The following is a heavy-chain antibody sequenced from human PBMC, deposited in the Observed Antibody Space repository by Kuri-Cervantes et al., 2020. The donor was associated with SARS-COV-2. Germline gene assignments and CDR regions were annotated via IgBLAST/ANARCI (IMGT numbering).Heavy chain of an antibody. J-gene: IGHJ4*02. CDR3: AADVPDFHPQMDY. Sequence: GASLKISCAASGFTFSSAWMSWVRQAPGKGLEWVGRVRADGTTEFASPVKGRFTISRDASQTTLYLQMDSLQSEDTGVYLCAADVPDFHPQMDYWGQGTLVTVSS. V-gene: IGHV3-15*01. CDR1: GFTFSSAW. CDR2: VRADGTT.